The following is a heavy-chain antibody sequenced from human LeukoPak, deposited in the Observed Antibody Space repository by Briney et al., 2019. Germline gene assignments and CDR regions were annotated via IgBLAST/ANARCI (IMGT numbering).Heavy chain of an antibody. V-gene: IGHV4-61*01. CDR2: IYYSGST. D-gene: IGHD6-13*01. CDR3: ARGLVQYSSSWYVWRGSSPDPIWFDP. J-gene: IGHJ5*02. CDR1: GGSISSGSYY. Sequence: PSQTLSLTCTVSGGSISSGSYYWSWIRQPPGKGLEWIGYIYYSGSTNYNPSLKSRVTISVDTSKNQFSLKLSSVTAADTAVYYCARGLVQYSSSWYVWRGSSPDPIWFDPWGQGTLVTVSS.